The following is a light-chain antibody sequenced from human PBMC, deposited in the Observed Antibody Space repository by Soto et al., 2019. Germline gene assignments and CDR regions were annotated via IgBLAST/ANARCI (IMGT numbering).Light chain of an antibody. CDR2: GAS. CDR3: QQSYGTPRT. Sequence: DIQMTQSPSSLSASVGDRVTLTCRASQSIDSYLNWYQQKPGKAPKLLIYGASSLHAGVPSRFRGGGSGTDFTLTITSLQSEDFGTYYCQQSYGTPRTFGRGTKVE. J-gene: IGKJ1*01. CDR1: QSIDSY. V-gene: IGKV1-39*01.